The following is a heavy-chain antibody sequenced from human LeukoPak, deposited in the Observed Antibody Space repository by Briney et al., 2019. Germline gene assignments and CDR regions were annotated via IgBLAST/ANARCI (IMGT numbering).Heavy chain of an antibody. CDR2: IYYSGST. Sequence: SETLSLTCTVSGGSISSYYWSWIRQPPGKGLEWIGYIYYSGSTNYNPSLKSRVTISVDTSKNQFSLKLSSVTAADTALYYCAKPYGTDCGGDCYFDYWGQGTLVSVSS. J-gene: IGHJ4*02. CDR3: AKPYGTDCGGDCYFDY. V-gene: IGHV4-59*01. CDR1: GGSISSYY. D-gene: IGHD2-21*02.